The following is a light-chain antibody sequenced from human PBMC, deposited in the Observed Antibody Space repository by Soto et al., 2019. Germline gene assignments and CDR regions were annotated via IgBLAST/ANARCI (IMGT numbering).Light chain of an antibody. V-gene: IGKV3-20*01. CDR3: QQYGSSHWT. CDR1: QSVSSSY. J-gene: IGKJ1*01. Sequence: EIVLTQSAGTLSLSAGERATLSCRASQSVSSSYLAWYQQKNGQAPRLLIYGASSRATGIPDRFSGSEYGTDFNLAISRLETEDFAVYYCQQYGSSHWTFGQGTKVDIK. CDR2: GAS.